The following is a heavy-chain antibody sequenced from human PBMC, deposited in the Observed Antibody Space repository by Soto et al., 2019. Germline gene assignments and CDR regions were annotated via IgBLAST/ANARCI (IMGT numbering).Heavy chain of an antibody. CDR2: IYYSGST. J-gene: IGHJ4*02. Sequence: QVQLQESGPGLVKPSQTLSLTCTVSGGSISSGGYYWSWIRQHPGKGLEWIGYIYYSGSTYYNPSLKSRVTISVDTSKNQFPLKLSSVTAADTAVYYCARVGGDTAMATAIDYWGQGTLVTVSS. D-gene: IGHD5-18*01. CDR1: GGSISSGGYY. V-gene: IGHV4-31*03. CDR3: ARVGGDTAMATAIDY.